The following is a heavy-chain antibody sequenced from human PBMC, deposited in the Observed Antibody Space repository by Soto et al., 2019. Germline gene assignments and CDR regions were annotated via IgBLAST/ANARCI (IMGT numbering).Heavy chain of an antibody. J-gene: IGHJ4*02. V-gene: IGHV5-51*03. Sequence: GASLKISCEASGYSFTSYWIAGVRQMPGQGLEGMGSLYPADADTRYYPAFPGPVTISADQSISTAYLRWSSLKAADTAMYYCASLAVSDWYHFDYWGPGARGTLS. D-gene: IGHD6-19*01. CDR1: GYSFTSYW. CDR3: ASLAVSDWYHFDY. CDR2: LYPADADT.